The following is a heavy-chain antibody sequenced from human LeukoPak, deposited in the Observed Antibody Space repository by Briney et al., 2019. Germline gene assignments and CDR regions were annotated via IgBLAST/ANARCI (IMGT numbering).Heavy chain of an antibody. V-gene: IGHV3-13*01. J-gene: IGHJ4*02. CDR3: ARGPSYCSSTSCYPTFDY. CDR1: GFTVSSKY. CDR2: IGTAGDT. Sequence: GGSLRLSCAASGFTVSSKYMSWVRQAPGKGLEWVSAIGTAGDTYYPGSVKGRFTISRENAKNSLYLQMNSLRAGDTAVYYCARGPSYCSSTSCYPTFDYWGQGTLVTVSS. D-gene: IGHD2-2*01.